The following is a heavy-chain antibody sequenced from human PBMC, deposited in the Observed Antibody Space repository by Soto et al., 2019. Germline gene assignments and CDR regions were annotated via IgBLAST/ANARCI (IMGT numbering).Heavy chain of an antibody. J-gene: IGHJ6*03. CDR3: ARSPGTDGNYYYYYYMDV. D-gene: IGHD1-1*01. CDR1: EFSFMSYS. V-gene: IGHV3-48*01. Sequence: HPGGSLRLSCAASEFSFMSYSMNWVRQAPGKGLEWISYISSRSATIYYADSVKGRFTISRDDAKNSLYLQMNSLRGEDTAVYYCARSPGTDGNYYYYYYMDVWGYGTTVTVSS. CDR2: ISSRSATI.